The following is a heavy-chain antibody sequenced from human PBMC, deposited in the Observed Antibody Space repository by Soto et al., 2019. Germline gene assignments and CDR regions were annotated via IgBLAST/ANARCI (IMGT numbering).Heavy chain of an antibody. CDR1: GGSIGTNDHY. V-gene: IGHV4-39*01. CDR3: ARHVTYFPFDF. J-gene: IGHJ4*02. D-gene: IGHD2-8*01. Sequence: SETLSLTCTVSGGSIGTNDHYWGWIRRPPGKGLECVASISYSGNTYYAPSLKSRVTISADTSKNQFSLKLSSVTAADTAIYYCARHVTYFPFDFWGQGIPVTVSS. CDR2: ISYSGNT.